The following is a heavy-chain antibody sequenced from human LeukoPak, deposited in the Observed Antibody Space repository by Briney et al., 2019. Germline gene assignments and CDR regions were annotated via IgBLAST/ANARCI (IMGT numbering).Heavy chain of an antibody. D-gene: IGHD2-15*01. CDR1: GFTFSNNG. Sequence: GGSLRLSCAASGFTFSNNGVHWVRQAPGKGLEWVAFIRFDGSIKYYADSVKGRFTISRDNSKNTLYLQMNSLRAEDTAIYYCAKNGDRGAYCSGGSCYPYYYYYMDVWGKGTTVTISS. CDR3: AKNGDRGAYCSGGSCYPYYYYYMDV. CDR2: IRFDGSIK. J-gene: IGHJ6*03. V-gene: IGHV3-30*02.